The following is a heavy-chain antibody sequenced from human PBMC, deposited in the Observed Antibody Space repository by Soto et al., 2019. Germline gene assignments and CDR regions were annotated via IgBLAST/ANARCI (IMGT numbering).Heavy chain of an antibody. CDR1: GYSFTSYW. J-gene: IGHJ4*02. CDR3: ASSYDILTGYYPFDY. Sequence: GESLKISCKGSGYSFTSYWIIWVRQIPGKGLEWMGRIDPSDSYTNYSPSFQGHVTISADKSISTAYLQWSSLKASDTAMYYCASSYDILTGYYPFDYWGQGTLVTVSS. D-gene: IGHD3-9*01. CDR2: IDPSDSYT. V-gene: IGHV5-10-1*01.